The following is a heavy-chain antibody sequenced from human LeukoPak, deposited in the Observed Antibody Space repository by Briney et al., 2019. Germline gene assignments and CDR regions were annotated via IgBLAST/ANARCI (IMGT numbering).Heavy chain of an antibody. V-gene: IGHV4-4*07. J-gene: IGHJ4*02. CDR2: IYSSGST. CDR3: ARAYGDHADY. Sequence: SETLSLTCTVSGGSISSYYWSWIRQPAGKGLEWIGRIYSSGSTNYNPSLKSRVTMSVDTAKNQISLNLNSVTAADPALYYFARAYGDHADYWGQGILVTVSS. CDR1: GGSISSYY. D-gene: IGHD4-17*01.